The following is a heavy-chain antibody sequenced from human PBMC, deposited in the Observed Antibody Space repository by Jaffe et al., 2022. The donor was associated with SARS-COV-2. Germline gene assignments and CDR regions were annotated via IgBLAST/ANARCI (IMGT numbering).Heavy chain of an antibody. Sequence: QVQLVESGGGVVQPGRSLRLSCAASGFTFSSYAMHWVRQAPGKGLEWVAVISYDGSNKYYADSVKGRFTISRDNSKNTLYLQMNSLRAEDTAVYYCARDPVEAVPFFDIWGQGTMVTVSS. J-gene: IGHJ3*02. V-gene: IGHV3-30-3*01. CDR1: GFTFSSYA. CDR2: ISYDGSNK. D-gene: IGHD4-17*01. CDR3: ARDPVEAVPFFDI.